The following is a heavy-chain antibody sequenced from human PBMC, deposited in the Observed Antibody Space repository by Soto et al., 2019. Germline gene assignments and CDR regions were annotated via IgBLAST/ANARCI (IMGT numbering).Heavy chain of an antibody. D-gene: IGHD2-21*01. Sequence: EVQLVESGGDLVKPGGSLRLSCAASGFIFSHAWFHWVRQPPGKGLELVGRVKNNGGATDYAASVKGRFTISRDDSKDTVYIQMSSLRTEDTAIYYCAADLGPAYDSNNWFDTWGQGNLVTVSS. V-gene: IGHV3-15*07. CDR1: GFIFSHAW. CDR2: VKNNGGAT. J-gene: IGHJ5*02. CDR3: AADLGPAYDSNNWFDT.